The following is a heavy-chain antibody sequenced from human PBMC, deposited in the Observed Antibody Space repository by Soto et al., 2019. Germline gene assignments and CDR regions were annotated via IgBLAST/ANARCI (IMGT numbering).Heavy chain of an antibody. V-gene: IGHV4-4*07. CDR1: GTSNTGSYY. J-gene: IGHJ4*02. CDR3: ARGMTPPGAPAWYYFDS. D-gene: IGHD2-8*02. CDR2: FSLSGTT. Sequence: SETLSLTCSISGTSNTGSYYWRWIRRPSGMGLEWIGRFSLSGTTIYNPSLRSRVTMSADVYKNQFSLRLTSVTAADTALYYCARGMTPPGAPAWYYFDSWGQGTLVTVS.